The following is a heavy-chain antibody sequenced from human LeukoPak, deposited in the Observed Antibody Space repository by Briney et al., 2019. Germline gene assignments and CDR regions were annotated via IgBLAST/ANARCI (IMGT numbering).Heavy chain of an antibody. CDR1: GGSISSYY. Sequence: PSETLSLTCTVSGGSISSYYWSWIRQPPGEGLEWIGYIYYSGSTNYNPSLKSRVTISVDTSKNQFSLKLSSVTAADTAVYYCARGRGTMIVVVITDWYFDLWGRGTLVTVSS. V-gene: IGHV4-59*08. J-gene: IGHJ2*01. CDR2: IYYSGST. CDR3: ARGRGTMIVVVITDWYFDL. D-gene: IGHD3-22*01.